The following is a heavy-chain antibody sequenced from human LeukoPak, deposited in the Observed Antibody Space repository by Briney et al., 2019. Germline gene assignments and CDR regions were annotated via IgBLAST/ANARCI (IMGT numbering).Heavy chain of an antibody. CDR1: GGTFSSYA. CDR3: AREGDCSGSSCPYWYFDL. Sequence: ASVKVSCKASGGTFSSYAISWVRQAPGQGLEWMGGIIPIFGTANYAQKFQGRVTITADESTSTAYMELSSLRSEDTAVYYCAREGDCSGSSCPYWYFDLWGRGTLVTVSS. V-gene: IGHV1-69*13. D-gene: IGHD2-15*01. CDR2: IIPIFGTA. J-gene: IGHJ2*01.